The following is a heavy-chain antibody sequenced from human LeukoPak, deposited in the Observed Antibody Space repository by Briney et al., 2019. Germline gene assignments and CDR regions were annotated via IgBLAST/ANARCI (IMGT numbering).Heavy chain of an antibody. J-gene: IGHJ4*02. CDR3: ARDRDTAMVRLLFDY. CDR2: IWYDGSNK. V-gene: IGHV3-33*01. D-gene: IGHD5-18*01. CDR1: GFTFSSYG. Sequence: GGSLRLSCAASGFTFSSYGMHWVRQAPGKGLEWVAVIWYDGSNKYYADSVKGRFTISRDNSKNTLYLQMNSLRAEDTAVYYCARDRDTAMVRLLFDYWGQGTLVTVSS.